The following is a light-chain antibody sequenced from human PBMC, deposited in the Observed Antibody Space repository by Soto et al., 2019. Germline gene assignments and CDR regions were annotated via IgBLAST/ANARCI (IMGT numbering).Light chain of an antibody. CDR2: GAS. Sequence: EIELTQSPDTLSLSPGERVTLSCRASQSVSNTYLAWYQQKPGQAPRLLIYGASSRATGIPDRFSGSGSGTDFTLTINRLEPEDFAVYYCQQYGSSSWTFGQGTKVEIK. CDR3: QQYGSSSWT. CDR1: QSVSNTY. J-gene: IGKJ1*01. V-gene: IGKV3-20*01.